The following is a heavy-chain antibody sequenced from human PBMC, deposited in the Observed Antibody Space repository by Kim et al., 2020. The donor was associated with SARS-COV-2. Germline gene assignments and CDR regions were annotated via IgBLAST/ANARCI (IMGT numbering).Heavy chain of an antibody. D-gene: IGHD6-13*01. CDR1: GGSISSSSYY. CDR3: AGTGYSSSWLPNYYYYGMDV. J-gene: IGHJ6*02. V-gene: IGHV4-39*07. Sequence: SETLSLICTVSGGSISSSSYYWGWIHQPPGKGLEWIGSIYYSGSTYYNPSLKSRVTISVDTSKNQFSLKLSSVTAADTAVYYCAGTGYSSSWLPNYYYYGMDVWGQGTTVTASS. CDR2: IYYSGST.